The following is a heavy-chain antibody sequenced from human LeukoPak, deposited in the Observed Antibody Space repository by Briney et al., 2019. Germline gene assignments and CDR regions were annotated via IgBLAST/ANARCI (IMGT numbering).Heavy chain of an antibody. CDR2: IKQDGSEK. V-gene: IGHV3-7*01. CDR3: ARIYCSGGSCYSLRYYYYYYMDV. J-gene: IGHJ6*03. Sequence: GGSLRLSCAASGFTFSSYWMSWVRQAPGKGLEWVANIKQDGSEKYYVDSVKGRFTISRNNAKNSLYLQMNSLRAEDTAVYYCARIYCSGGSCYSLRYYYYYYMDVWGKGTTVTISS. CDR1: GFTFSSYW. D-gene: IGHD2-15*01.